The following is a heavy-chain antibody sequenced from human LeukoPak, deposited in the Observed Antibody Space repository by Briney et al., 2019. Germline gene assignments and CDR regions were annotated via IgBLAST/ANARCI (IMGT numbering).Heavy chain of an antibody. V-gene: IGHV5-51*01. J-gene: IGHJ6*02. CDR3: ARRSQLGYYYYGMDV. Sequence: GESLKISCQASGYTFSSYWIGWVRQMPGKGLEWMGIIYPGDSDTRYRPSFQGQVTISADKSISTAYLQWSSLKASDTAIYYCARRSQLGYYYYGMDVWGQGTTVTVSS. CDR1: GYTFSSYW. D-gene: IGHD6-13*01. CDR2: IYPGDSDT.